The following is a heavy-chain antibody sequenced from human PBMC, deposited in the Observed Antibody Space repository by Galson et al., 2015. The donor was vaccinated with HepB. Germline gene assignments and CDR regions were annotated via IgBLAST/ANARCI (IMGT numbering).Heavy chain of an antibody. J-gene: IGHJ4*02. CDR2: ISGTGPNT. V-gene: IGHV3-23*01. CDR3: ARDGYNRVPFDY. D-gene: IGHD5-12*01. CDR1: GFTLNSYA. Sequence: SLRLSCAASGFTLNSYAMSWVRQAPGKGLEWVSEISGTGPNTYYADSVRGRFTVSRDNSRNTLYLQMNSLRTEDTARYYCARDGYNRVPFDYWGRGTLVAVSS.